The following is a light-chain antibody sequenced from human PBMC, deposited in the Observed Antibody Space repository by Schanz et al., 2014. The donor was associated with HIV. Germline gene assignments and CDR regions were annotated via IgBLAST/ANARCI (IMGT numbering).Light chain of an antibody. Sequence: SYELTQPPSVSVSPGQTASITCSGDKLGDKYACWYQQKPGQSPVLVIYQDNRRPSGIPERFSGSNSGNTATLTISGTQAMDEADYYCQAWDSSTPHVVFGGGTKAHRP. CDR3: QAWDSSTPHVV. CDR1: KLGDKY. V-gene: IGLV3-1*01. CDR2: QDN. J-gene: IGLJ2*01.